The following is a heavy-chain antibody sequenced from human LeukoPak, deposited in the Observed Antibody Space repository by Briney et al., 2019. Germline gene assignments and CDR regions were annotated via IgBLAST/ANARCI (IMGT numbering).Heavy chain of an antibody. CDR1: GFTFSNYG. J-gene: IGHJ4*02. V-gene: IGHV3-30*18. CDR2: ISYDGNIK. D-gene: IGHD3-16*02. Sequence: PGRSLRLSCAASGFTFSNYGMQWVRQAPGKGLEWVTVISYDGNIKNYADSVKGRFTISKDSSKNTLYLQMNSLRPEDTAVYYCAKGRGQSYPHYYFDSWGQGTLVTVSS. CDR3: AKGRGQSYPHYYFDS.